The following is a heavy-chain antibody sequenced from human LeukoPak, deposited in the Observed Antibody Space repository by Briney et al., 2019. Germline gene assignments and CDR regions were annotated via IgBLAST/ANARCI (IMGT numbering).Heavy chain of an antibody. V-gene: IGHV3-48*02. Sequence: GGSLRLSCAASGFSFSSYSMSWVRQAPGRGLKWVSFISSISSTIYYADSVKGRFTISRDNAKNSLSLQMNSLRDEDTAVYYCARDGRPLDYWGQGTLVTVSS. CDR1: GFSFSSYS. CDR2: ISSISSTI. J-gene: IGHJ4*02. CDR3: ARDGRPLDY.